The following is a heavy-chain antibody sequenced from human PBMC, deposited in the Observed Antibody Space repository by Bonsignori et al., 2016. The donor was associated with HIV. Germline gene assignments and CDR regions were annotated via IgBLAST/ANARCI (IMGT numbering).Heavy chain of an antibody. J-gene: IGHJ4*02. CDR2: IFRSGST. D-gene: IGHD1-26*01. Sequence: QVQLQESGPGLVRPSETLSLTCAVSGGSITTTHWWSWVRQPPGKGLQWIGEIFRSGSTNYNTSLKSRVTISLDTSKNQFSLMMTSVTAADTAFYYCVRGELALGFDSWGQGTLVIVSS. CDR1: GGSITTTHW. CDR3: VRGELALGFDS. V-gene: IGHV4-4*02.